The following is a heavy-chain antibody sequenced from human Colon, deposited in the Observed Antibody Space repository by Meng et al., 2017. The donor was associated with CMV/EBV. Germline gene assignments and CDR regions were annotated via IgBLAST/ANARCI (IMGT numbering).Heavy chain of an antibody. J-gene: IGHJ6*02. V-gene: IGHV4-39*07. CDR1: GGSIRSSSSY. D-gene: IGHD4/OR15-4a*01. CDR2: IYFSGST. Sequence: GSLRLSCAVSGGSIRSSSSYWGWIRQPPGKGPEWLGSIYFSGSTYHNPSLESRVTISVDPSKNQFSLKLTSVTAADTAVYYCAREGRRGASYPPYYHYYGMDVWGQGTTVTVSS. CDR3: AREGRRGASYPPYYHYYGMDV.